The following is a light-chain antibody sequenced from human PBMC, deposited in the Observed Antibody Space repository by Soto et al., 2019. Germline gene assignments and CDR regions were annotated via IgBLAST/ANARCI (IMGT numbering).Light chain of an antibody. V-gene: IGKV3-11*01. J-gene: IGKJ4*01. CDR3: QQRYLWVT. Sequence: EIVLTQSPATLSLSPGERATLSCRASQSVSSYLAWFQQKPGQAPRLLIYDASNRASGIPARFSGSGSGADFTLTINNLEPEDSAIYYCQQRYLWVTFGGGTKVELK. CDR1: QSVSSY. CDR2: DAS.